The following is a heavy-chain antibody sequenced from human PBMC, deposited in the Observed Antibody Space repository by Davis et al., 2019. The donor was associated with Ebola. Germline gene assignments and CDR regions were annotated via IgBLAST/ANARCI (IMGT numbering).Heavy chain of an antibody. CDR2: ISAYNGNT. CDR1: GYSFKNYA. CDR3: ARTSIVGTTTTASDI. Sequence: ASVKVSCKASGYSFKNYAISWVRQAPGQGLEWMGWISAYNGNTNYAQKVQGRVTMTTDTSTGTAYLDLRSLRADDTAVYFCARTSIVGTTTTASDIWGQGTMVTVSS. V-gene: IGHV1-18*01. J-gene: IGHJ3*02. D-gene: IGHD1-26*01.